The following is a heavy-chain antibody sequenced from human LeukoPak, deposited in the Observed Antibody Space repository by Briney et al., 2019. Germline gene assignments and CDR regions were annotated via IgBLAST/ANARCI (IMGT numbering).Heavy chain of an antibody. CDR1: GGSISSYY. D-gene: IGHD2-2*01. Sequence: SETLSLTCTVSGGSISSYYWSWIRQPPGKGLEWIGYIYYSGGTNYNPSLKSRVTISVDTSKNQFSLKLSSVTAADTAVYYCARADCSSSTCYLRRSWFDPWGQGTLVTVSS. J-gene: IGHJ5*02. V-gene: IGHV4-59*01. CDR3: ARADCSSSTCYLRRSWFDP. CDR2: IYYSGGT.